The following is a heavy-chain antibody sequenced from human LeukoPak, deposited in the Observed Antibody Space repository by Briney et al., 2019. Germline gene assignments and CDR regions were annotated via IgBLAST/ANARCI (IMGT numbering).Heavy chain of an antibody. J-gene: IGHJ4*02. CDR2: MNPNSGNT. Sequence: ASVKVSCRASGYTFTSYDINWMRQAPGQGLEWVGWMNPNSGNTGYAQTFQGKLTMTRNTSIKTAYMELSSLRSEDAAVYYCARRFYDNLTGHTWYDYWGQGTLVTVSS. CDR1: GYTFTSYD. CDR3: ARRFYDNLTGHTWYDY. V-gene: IGHV1-8*01. D-gene: IGHD3-9*01.